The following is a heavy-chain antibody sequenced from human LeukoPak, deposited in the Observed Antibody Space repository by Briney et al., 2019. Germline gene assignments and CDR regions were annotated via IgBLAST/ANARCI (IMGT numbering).Heavy chain of an antibody. CDR2: IIPIFGTA. CDR3: ATRQLGGYYFDY. CDR1: GGTFSSYA. V-gene: IGHV1-69*13. J-gene: IGHJ4*02. Sequence: SVKVSCKASGGTFSSYAISWVRQAPGQGLEWLGGIIPIFGTANYAQKFQGRVTITADESTSTAYMELSSLRSEDTAVYYCATRQLGGYYFDYWGQGTLVTVSS. D-gene: IGHD1-1*01.